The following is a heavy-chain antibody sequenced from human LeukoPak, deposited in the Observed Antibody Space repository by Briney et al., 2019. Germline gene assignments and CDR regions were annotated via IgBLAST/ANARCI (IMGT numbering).Heavy chain of an antibody. CDR1: GLTFSDYY. J-gene: IGHJ4*02. Sequence: PGGSLRLSCAASGLTFSDYYMSWIRQAPGKGLEWVSYISSSGSTIYYADSVKGRFTISRDNAKNSLYLQMNSLRAEDTAVYYCAMTLDSSSWGPFEYWGQGTLVTVSS. D-gene: IGHD6-13*01. CDR2: ISSSGSTI. V-gene: IGHV3-11*01. CDR3: AMTLDSSSWGPFEY.